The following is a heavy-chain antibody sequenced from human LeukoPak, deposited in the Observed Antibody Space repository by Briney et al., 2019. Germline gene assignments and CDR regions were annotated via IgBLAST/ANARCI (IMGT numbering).Heavy chain of an antibody. CDR1: GYTFTSYG. CDR2: ISAYNGNT. Sequence: ASVKVSCKASGYTFTSYGISWVRQAPGQGLEWMGWISAYNGNTNYAQKLQGRVTMTTDTSTSTAYMELRSLRSDDTAVYYCARGRTGLLWFGELSPDAFDIWGQGTMVTVSS. D-gene: IGHD3-10*01. CDR3: ARGRTGLLWFGELSPDAFDI. J-gene: IGHJ3*02. V-gene: IGHV1-18*01.